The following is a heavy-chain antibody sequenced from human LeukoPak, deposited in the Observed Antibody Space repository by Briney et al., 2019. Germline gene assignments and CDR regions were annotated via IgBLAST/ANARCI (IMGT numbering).Heavy chain of an antibody. CDR3: ATWGGYCSSTSCYKGWFDP. V-gene: IGHV1-46*01. Sequence: ASVKVSCKASGYTFTSYYMHWVRQAPGQGLEWMGIINPSGGSTSYAQKFQGRVTMTRDTSTSTVYMELSSLRSEDTAVYYCATWGGYCSSTSCYKGWFDPWGQGTLVTVSS. CDR2: INPSGGST. D-gene: IGHD2-2*02. CDR1: GYTFTSYY. J-gene: IGHJ5*02.